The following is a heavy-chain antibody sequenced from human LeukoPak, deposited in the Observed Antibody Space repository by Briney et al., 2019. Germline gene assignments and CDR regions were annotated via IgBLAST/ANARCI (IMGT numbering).Heavy chain of an antibody. CDR1: GGTFSSYA. CDR2: IIPIFGTA. V-gene: IGHV1-69*13. J-gene: IGHJ5*02. CDR3: ARATVTSYNWFDP. D-gene: IGHD4-17*01. Sequence: ASVTVSCKASGGTFSSYAISWVRQAPGQGLERMGGIIPIFGTANYAQKFQGRVTITADESTSTVYMELNSLRSEDTAVYYCARATVTSYNWFDPWGQGTLVTVSS.